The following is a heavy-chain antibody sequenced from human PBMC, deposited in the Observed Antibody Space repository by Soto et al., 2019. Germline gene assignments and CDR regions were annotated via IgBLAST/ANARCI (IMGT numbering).Heavy chain of an antibody. D-gene: IGHD5-18*01. Sequence: GESLKISCKGSGYSFTSYWISWVRQMPGKGLEWMGRIDPSDSYTNYSPSYQGHVTISADKSISTAYLQCTSLKASDTAVYYCASGNSDYYYVWDVWGRGTTVTVAS. J-gene: IGHJ6*02. CDR2: IDPSDSYT. V-gene: IGHV5-10-1*01. CDR1: GYSFTSYW. CDR3: ASGNSDYYYVWDV.